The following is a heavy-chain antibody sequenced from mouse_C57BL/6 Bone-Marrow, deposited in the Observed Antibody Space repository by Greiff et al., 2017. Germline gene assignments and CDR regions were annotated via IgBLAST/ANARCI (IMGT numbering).Heavy chain of an antibody. CDR3: ARASDYDVDY. J-gene: IGHJ2*01. D-gene: IGHD2-4*01. CDR1: GFTFSSYA. Sequence: EVQGVESGGGLVKPGGSLKLSCAASGFTFSSYAMSWVRQTPEKRLEWVATISDGGSYTYYPDNVKGRFTISRDNAKNNLYLQMSHLKSEDTAMYSCARASDYDVDYWGQGTTLTVSS. CDR2: ISDGGSYT. V-gene: IGHV5-4*01.